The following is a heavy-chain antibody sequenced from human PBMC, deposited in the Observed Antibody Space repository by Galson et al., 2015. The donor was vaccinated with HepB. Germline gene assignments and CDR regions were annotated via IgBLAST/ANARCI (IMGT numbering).Heavy chain of an antibody. CDR1: GFTFINYA. J-gene: IGHJ4*02. CDR3: ARVPLAWPTQCTNGVCYIEY. Sequence: SLRLSCAASGFTFINYAMHWVRQAPGKGLEWVAVVSYDGSNKYYADSVKGRFTISRDYSKNTLFLQMNGLRAEDTAVYYCARVPLAWPTQCTNGVCYIEYWGQGTLVTVSS. V-gene: IGHV3-30*04. CDR2: VSYDGSNK. D-gene: IGHD2-8*01.